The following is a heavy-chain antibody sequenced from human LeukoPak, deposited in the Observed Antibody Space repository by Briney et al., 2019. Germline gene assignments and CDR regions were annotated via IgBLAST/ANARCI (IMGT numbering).Heavy chain of an antibody. CDR3: ARDVRPSSYDTYSGHDAFDI. D-gene: IGHD1-26*01. V-gene: IGHV3-64*01. CDR1: GFTFSSFA. J-gene: IGHJ3*02. CDR2: ISSDGGST. Sequence: PGRSLRLSCAASGFTFSSFAMHWVRQAPGTGLESVSGISSDGGSTYYANSVKGRFIISRDNSKNTLFLQMGSLRGEDMAVYYCARDVRPSSYDTYSGHDAFDIWGQGTVATVSS.